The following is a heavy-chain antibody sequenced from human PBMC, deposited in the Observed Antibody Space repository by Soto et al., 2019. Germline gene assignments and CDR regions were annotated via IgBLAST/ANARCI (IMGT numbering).Heavy chain of an antibody. Sequence: ASVKVSCKASGGTFSSYAISWVRQAPGQGLEWMGGIIPIFGTANYAQKFQGRVTITADESTSTAYMGLSSLRSEDTAVYYCARSRQDIVVVPAATGYYYYYGMDVWGQGTTVTVSS. J-gene: IGHJ6*02. CDR2: IIPIFGTA. V-gene: IGHV1-69*13. D-gene: IGHD2-2*01. CDR1: GGTFSSYA. CDR3: ARSRQDIVVVPAATGYYYYYGMDV.